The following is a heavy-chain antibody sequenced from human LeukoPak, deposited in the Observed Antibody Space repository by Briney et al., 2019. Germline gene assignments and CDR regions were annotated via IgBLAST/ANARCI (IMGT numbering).Heavy chain of an antibody. CDR1: GFTFGDYA. V-gene: IGHV3-49*04. Sequence: SGGSLRLSCAASGFTFGDYAMSWVRQAPGKGLEWVGFIRTEAYDGATDYGASVKGRFTISRDDSKNIAYLQMNSLNTEDTAVYYCTRTFGYYYFYMAVCSKGTTVIVSS. CDR3: TRTFGYYYFYMAV. D-gene: IGHD3-16*01. CDR2: IRTEAYDGAT. J-gene: IGHJ6*03.